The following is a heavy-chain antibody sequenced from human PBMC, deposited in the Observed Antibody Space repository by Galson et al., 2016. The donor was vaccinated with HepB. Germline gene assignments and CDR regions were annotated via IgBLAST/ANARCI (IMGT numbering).Heavy chain of an antibody. CDR1: GFTFSSYA. J-gene: IGHJ4*02. CDR2: ITGSGGST. V-gene: IGHV3-23*01. Sequence: SLRLSCAASGFTFSSYAMSWVRQAPGKGLGWVSAITGSGGSTYYADSVKGRFTISRDNSKNTLYLQMNSLRAEDTAVYYCAKGAILTAGRPWYLHYWGQGTLVTVSS. CDR3: AKGAILTAGRPWYLHY. D-gene: IGHD6-6*01.